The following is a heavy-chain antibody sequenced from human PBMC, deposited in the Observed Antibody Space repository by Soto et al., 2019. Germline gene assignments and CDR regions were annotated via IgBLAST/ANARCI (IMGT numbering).Heavy chain of an antibody. D-gene: IGHD3-10*01. V-gene: IGHV3-21*01. CDR2: ISSSSSYI. CDR3: ARGVLLWFGESAEVDY. J-gene: IGHJ4*02. CDR1: GFTFSSYS. Sequence: EVQLVESGGGLVKPGGSLRLSCAASGFTFSSYSMNWVRQAPGKGLEWVSSISSSSSYIYYADSVKGGFTISRDNAKNSLYLQMNSLRAEDAAVYYCARGVLLWFGESAEVDYWCQGTLVTVSS.